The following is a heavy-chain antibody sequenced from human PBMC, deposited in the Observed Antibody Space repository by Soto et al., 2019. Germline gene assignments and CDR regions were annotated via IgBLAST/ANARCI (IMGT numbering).Heavy chain of an antibody. V-gene: IGHV5-51*01. CDR1: GYIFTSYW. J-gene: IGHJ2*01. CDR3: ARRITMVRGVSRYFDL. Sequence: GESLKISCNGSGYIFTSYWIGWVRQMPGKGLEWMGIIYPGDSDTRYSPSFQGQVTISADKSISTAYLQWSSLKASDTAMYYCARRITMVRGVSRYFDLWGRGTLVTVSS. D-gene: IGHD3-10*01. CDR2: IYPGDSDT.